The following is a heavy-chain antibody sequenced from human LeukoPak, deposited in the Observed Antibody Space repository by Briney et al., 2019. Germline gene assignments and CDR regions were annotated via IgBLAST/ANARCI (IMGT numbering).Heavy chain of an antibody. J-gene: IGHJ4*02. CDR3: ARHGVNRPTRY. D-gene: IGHD3-10*01. CDR1: GGSFSGYY. CDR2: INHSGST. Sequence: PSETLSLTCAVYGGSFSGYYWSWIRQPPGKGLEWIGEINHSGSTNYNPSLKSRVTISVDTSKNQFSLKLSSVTAADTAVYYCARHGVNRPTRYWGQGTLVTVSS. V-gene: IGHV4-34*01.